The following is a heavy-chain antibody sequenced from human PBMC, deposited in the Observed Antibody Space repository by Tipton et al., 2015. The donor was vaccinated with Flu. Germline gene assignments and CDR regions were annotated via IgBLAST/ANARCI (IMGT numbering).Heavy chain of an antibody. V-gene: IGHV4-39*07. CDR3: GGYCSGNSCDGSFDAFDI. J-gene: IGHJ3*02. Sequence: TLSLTCTVSGDSINNSPFSWGWIRQPPGKGLEWIGTIYYSGITSYNPSLKSRVIISIDTSKNQFSLKLTSVTAADTAVYYCGGYCSGNSCDGSFDAFDIWGQGIMVTVSS. CDR1: GDSINNSPFS. CDR2: IYYSGIT. D-gene: IGHD2-15*01.